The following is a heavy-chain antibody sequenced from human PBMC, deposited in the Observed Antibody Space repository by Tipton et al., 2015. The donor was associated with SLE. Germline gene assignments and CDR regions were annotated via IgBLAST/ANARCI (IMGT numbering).Heavy chain of an antibody. CDR1: GFTFGDYA. CDR3: TRAVAVTGVFDI. J-gene: IGHJ3*02. CDR2: IRSKAYGGTT. Sequence: SLRLSCTASGFTFGDYAMSWFRQAPGKGLEWVGFIRSKAYGGTTEYAVSVKGRFTISRDDSKSIAYLQMNSLKTEDTAVYYCTRAVAVTGVFDIWGQGTMVTVSS. D-gene: IGHD6-19*01. V-gene: IGHV3-49*03.